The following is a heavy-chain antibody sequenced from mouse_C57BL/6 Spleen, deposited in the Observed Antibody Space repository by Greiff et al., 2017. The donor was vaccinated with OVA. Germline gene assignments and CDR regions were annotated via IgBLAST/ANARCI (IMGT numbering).Heavy chain of an antibody. CDR3: ARHGSRDYAMDY. J-gene: IGHJ4*01. D-gene: IGHD1-1*01. Sequence: EVQLQQSGPELVKPGASVKISCKASGYTFTDYYMNWVKQSHGKSLEWIGDINPNNGGTSYNQKFKGKATLTVDKSSSTAYMELRSLTSEDSAVYYCARHGSRDYAMDYWGQGTSVTVSS. CDR2: INPNNGGT. V-gene: IGHV1-26*01. CDR1: GYTFTDYY.